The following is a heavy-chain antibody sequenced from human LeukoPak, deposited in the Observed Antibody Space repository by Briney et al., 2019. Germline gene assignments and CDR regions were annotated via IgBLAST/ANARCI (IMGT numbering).Heavy chain of an antibody. D-gene: IGHD6-19*01. Sequence: GGSLRLSCAASGFTFSSYEMNWVRQAPGKGLEWVSYISSSGDSLYYADSVKGRFTISRDNARNSLYLQMNSLRAEDTAIYYCARMAVAGQYNDYWGQGTLVTVSS. V-gene: IGHV3-48*03. CDR3: ARMAVAGQYNDY. CDR2: ISSSGDSL. J-gene: IGHJ4*02. CDR1: GFTFSSYE.